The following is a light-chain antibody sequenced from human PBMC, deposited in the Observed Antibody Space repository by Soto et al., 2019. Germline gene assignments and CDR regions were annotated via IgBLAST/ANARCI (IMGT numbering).Light chain of an antibody. Sequence: DLQMTQSPSTLSASVGDRVTITCRASQSISSWLAWYQQKPGKAPKRLIYKASSLESGVPSRFSGSGSGTEFTLTISSLQPDDFATYYCQQYNSYSLTWTFGQGTKVEIK. CDR1: QSISSW. V-gene: IGKV1-5*03. CDR3: QQYNSYSLTWT. J-gene: IGKJ1*01. CDR2: KAS.